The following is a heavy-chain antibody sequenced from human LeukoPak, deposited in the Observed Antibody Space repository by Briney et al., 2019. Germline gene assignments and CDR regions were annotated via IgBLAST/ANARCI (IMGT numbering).Heavy chain of an antibody. D-gene: IGHD2-8*02. V-gene: IGHV3-7*01. CDR1: GFVFSTYW. J-gene: IGHJ2*01. CDR3: ARVRTEWYIDL. Sequence: PGGPLRLSCAVSGFVFSTYWVTWVRQAPGMGLEWVANIKPDGTERFYVDSVKGRFTISRDNAKNSLYLQMNSLGAEDTAVYYCARVRTEWYIDLWGRGTLVTVSA. CDR2: IKPDGTER.